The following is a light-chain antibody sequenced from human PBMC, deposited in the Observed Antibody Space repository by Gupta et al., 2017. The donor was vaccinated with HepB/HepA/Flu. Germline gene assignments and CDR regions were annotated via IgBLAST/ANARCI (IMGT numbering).Light chain of an antibody. Sequence: DIQMTQSPSSLSASVGDRVTITCRASQSISSYLNWYQQKPGKAPKLLIYAASNLKSGVPSRFSGSGSGTDFTLTIGRLQPEDFAAYYCQHRDSTPSTFGQGTKVEIK. CDR3: QHRDSTPST. CDR2: AAS. V-gene: IGKV1-39*01. J-gene: IGKJ1*01. CDR1: QSISSY.